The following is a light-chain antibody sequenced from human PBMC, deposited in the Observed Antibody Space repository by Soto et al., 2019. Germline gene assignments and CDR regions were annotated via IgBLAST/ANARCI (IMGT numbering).Light chain of an antibody. J-gene: IGKJ1*01. CDR3: PEYVVPPGT. Sequence: FKKSVVAVSLKQKERASLSCRASQSDSSRYLAWYQQKPGQTPRLLMYGAYIRATGIPDRFSGSGSGTDFTLTVISLEPEDFAVYYCPEYVVPPGTFGQVTK. CDR2: GAY. CDR1: QSDSSRY. V-gene: IGKV3-20*01.